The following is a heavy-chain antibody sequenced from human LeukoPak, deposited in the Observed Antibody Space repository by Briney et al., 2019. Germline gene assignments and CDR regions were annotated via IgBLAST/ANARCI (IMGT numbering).Heavy chain of an antibody. D-gene: IGHD6-6*01. Sequence: SETLSLPCTVSGGSISSYYWGWIRQPPGKGLEWIGCIYTSGSTNYNPSLKSRVTISVDTSKNQFSLKLSSVTAADTAVYYCARLDYYYYMDVWGKGTTVTVSS. J-gene: IGHJ6*03. CDR3: ARLDYYYYMDV. CDR1: GGSISSYY. V-gene: IGHV4-4*09. CDR2: IYTSGST.